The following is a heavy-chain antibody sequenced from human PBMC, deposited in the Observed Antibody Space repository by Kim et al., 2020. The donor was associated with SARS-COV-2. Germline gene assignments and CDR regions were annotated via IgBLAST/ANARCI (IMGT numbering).Heavy chain of an antibody. D-gene: IGHD3-22*01. J-gene: IGHJ4*02. V-gene: IGHV3-23*01. Sequence: YYAASVKGRFTISRDNSKNTLYLQMNSLGAEETAVYYCAKGGGKSGYYLSWGQGTLVTVSS. CDR3: AKGGGKSGYYLS.